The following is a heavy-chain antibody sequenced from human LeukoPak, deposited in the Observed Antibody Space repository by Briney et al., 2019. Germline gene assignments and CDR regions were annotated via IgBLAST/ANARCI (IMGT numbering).Heavy chain of an antibody. CDR2: INHSGST. V-gene: IGHV4-34*01. CDR1: GGSFSGYN. Sequence: SETLSLTCAVYGGSFSGYNWSWIRQPPGKGLEWIGEINHSGSTNYNPSLKSRVTISVDTSKYQFSLKLSSVTAADTAVYYCAGDRGVVTAIFYYGMDVWGQGTTVTVSS. CDR3: AGDRGVVTAIFYYGMDV. J-gene: IGHJ6*02. D-gene: IGHD2-21*02.